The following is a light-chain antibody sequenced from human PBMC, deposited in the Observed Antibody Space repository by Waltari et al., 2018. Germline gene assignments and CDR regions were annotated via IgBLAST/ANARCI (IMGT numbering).Light chain of an antibody. CDR3: AAWDDSLNGVV. Sequence: QSVPTQPPSASGTPGQRVTISCSGSSSNIGSNTVNWYQQLPGTAPKLLIYSNNQRPSGVPARFSGSKSGPSASLAISGLQSEDEADYYCAAWDDSLNGVVFGGGTKLTVL. CDR2: SNN. CDR1: SSNIGSNT. V-gene: IGLV1-44*01. J-gene: IGLJ2*01.